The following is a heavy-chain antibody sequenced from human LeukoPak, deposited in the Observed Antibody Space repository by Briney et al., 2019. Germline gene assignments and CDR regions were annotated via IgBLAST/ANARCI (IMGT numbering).Heavy chain of an antibody. D-gene: IGHD4-11*01. J-gene: IGHJ4*02. Sequence: ASVKVSCKASGYTFTSYYMHWVRQAPGQGLEWMGIINPSGGSTSYAQKFQGRVTMTRDTSTSTVYMELSNLRSEDTAVYYCATGLVETSLYSNYHSPDYWGQGTLVTVSS. V-gene: IGHV1-46*01. CDR3: ATGLVETSLYSNYHSPDY. CDR2: INPSGGST. CDR1: GYTFTSYY.